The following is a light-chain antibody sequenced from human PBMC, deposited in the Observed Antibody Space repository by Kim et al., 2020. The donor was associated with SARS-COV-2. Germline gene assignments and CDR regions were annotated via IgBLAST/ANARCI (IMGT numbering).Light chain of an antibody. CDR1: SGSIASNY. V-gene: IGLV6-57*03. CDR3: QSYDSSNQKV. J-gene: IGLJ2*01. CDR2: EDN. Sequence: KTVTISCHRSSGSIASNYVQWYQQRPGSAPTTVIYEDNQRPSGVPDRFSGSIDSSSNSASLTISGLKTEDEADYYCQSYDSSNQKVFGGGTQLTVL.